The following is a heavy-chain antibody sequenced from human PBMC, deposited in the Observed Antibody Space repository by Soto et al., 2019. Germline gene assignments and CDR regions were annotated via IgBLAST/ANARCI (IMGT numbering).Heavy chain of an antibody. J-gene: IGHJ5*02. D-gene: IGHD2-2*01. Sequence: SETLSLTCAVYGGSLSGYSWSWIRQAPGRGLEWVGEIYYSGSTYYNPSLKSRVTISVDTSKNQFSLKLSSVTSADTAVYYCARANYIVVVPAATANWFDPWGQGTLVTVSS. CDR3: ARANYIVVVPAATANWFDP. CDR2: IYYSGST. V-gene: IGHV4-34*09. CDR1: GGSLSGYS.